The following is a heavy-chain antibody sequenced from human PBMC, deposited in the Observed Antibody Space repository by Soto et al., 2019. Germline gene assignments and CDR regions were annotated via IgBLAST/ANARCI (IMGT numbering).Heavy chain of an antibody. CDR1: GYTFTSYD. V-gene: IGHV1-8*01. CDR2: MNPNSGNT. CDR3: GRGYYDFWSGYYHNFDY. D-gene: IGHD3-3*01. Sequence: QVQLVQSGAEVKKPGASVKVSCKASGYTFTSYDINWVRQATGQGLEWMGWMNPNSGNTGYAQKFQGRVTMTRNTSISTAYMELSSLRSEDTAVYYCGRGYYDFWSGYYHNFDYWGQGTLVTVSS. J-gene: IGHJ4*02.